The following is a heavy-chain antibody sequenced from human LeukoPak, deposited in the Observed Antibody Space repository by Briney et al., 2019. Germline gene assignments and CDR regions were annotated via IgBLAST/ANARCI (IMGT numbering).Heavy chain of an antibody. CDR2: IKSKGSET. J-gene: IGHJ4*02. V-gene: IGHV3-7*01. Sequence: GESLTLSSAASGSSVAKYWMNWVRQAPGKGLEWVGSIKSKGSETDYLESARGLSTIARDSAKNSLLLQMSSLRAEDTAVYYCAREDFGRVDWGQGTLVTVSS. CDR1: GSSVAKYW. D-gene: IGHD3/OR15-3a*01. CDR3: AREDFGRVD.